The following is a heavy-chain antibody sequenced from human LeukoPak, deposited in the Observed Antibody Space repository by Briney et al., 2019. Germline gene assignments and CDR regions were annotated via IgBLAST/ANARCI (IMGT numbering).Heavy chain of an antibody. D-gene: IGHD2-2*01. J-gene: IGHJ3*02. CDR3: ARGSHAGREAFDI. V-gene: IGHV3-66*02. CDR1: GFTFSSYA. Sequence: GGSLRLSCAASGFTFSSYAMSWVRQAPGKGLEWVSVIYSGGSTYYADSVKGRFTISRDNSKNTLYLQMNSLRAEDTAVYYCARGSHAGREAFDIWGQGTMVTVSS. CDR2: IYSGGST.